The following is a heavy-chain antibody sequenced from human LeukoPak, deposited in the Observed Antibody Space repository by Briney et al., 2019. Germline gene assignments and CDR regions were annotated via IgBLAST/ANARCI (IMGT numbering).Heavy chain of an antibody. CDR1: GYTFTGYY. CDR3: ARGGEYSRSSSTY. CDR2: INPNSGGT. Sequence: GASVKVSCKASGYTFTGYYMHWVRQAPGQGLEWMGWINPNSGGTNYAQKFHGRVTMTRDTSISTAYMELSTLRSDDTAVYYCARGGEYSRSSSTYWGQGTLVTVSS. V-gene: IGHV1-2*02. J-gene: IGHJ4*02. D-gene: IGHD6-6*01.